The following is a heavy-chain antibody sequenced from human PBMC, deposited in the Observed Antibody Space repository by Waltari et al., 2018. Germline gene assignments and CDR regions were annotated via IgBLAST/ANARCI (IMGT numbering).Heavy chain of an antibody. CDR1: GGSISSSSYY. J-gene: IGHJ4*02. Sequence: QLQLQESGPGLVKPSETLSLTCTVSGGSISSSSYYWGWIRQPPGKGLEWIGSIYYIGSTYYNPSLKSRVTISVDTSKNQFSLKLSSVTAADTAVYYCARDPSVRQQLVYFDYWGQGTLVTVSS. D-gene: IGHD6-13*01. CDR3: ARDPSVRQQLVYFDY. V-gene: IGHV4-39*07. CDR2: IYYIGST.